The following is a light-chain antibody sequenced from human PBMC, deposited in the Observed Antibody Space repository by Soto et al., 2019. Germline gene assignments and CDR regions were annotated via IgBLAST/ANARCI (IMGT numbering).Light chain of an antibody. J-gene: IGKJ4*01. V-gene: IGKV1-33*01. CDR3: QQYDNLPLT. CDR1: QDISNY. Sequence: DIQMTQSPSSLSASVGDRVTITCQSSQDISNYLNWYQQKTGKAPKLLIYDASNLETGVPSRFSGSGSGTDFIFTISSLQPEDIATYYCQQYDNLPLTFGGGTKVDI. CDR2: DAS.